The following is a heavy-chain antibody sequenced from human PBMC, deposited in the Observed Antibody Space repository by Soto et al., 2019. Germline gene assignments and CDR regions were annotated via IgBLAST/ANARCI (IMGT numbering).Heavy chain of an antibody. CDR3: TTDLKAYCDGTNCYGGNYYYDALDV. CDR2: IKSQGDGGTR. CDR1: GFSFRNAW. V-gene: IGHV3-15*01. J-gene: IGHJ6*02. D-gene: IGHD2-2*01. Sequence: PGGSLRLSCAASGFSFRNAWMSWVRQAPGKGLEWVGHIKSQGDGGTRDYAAPVKGRFTISRDDSKNTLFQQMNSLKNEDTAVYFCTTDLKAYCDGTNCYGGNYYYDALDVWGQGTTVTVSS.